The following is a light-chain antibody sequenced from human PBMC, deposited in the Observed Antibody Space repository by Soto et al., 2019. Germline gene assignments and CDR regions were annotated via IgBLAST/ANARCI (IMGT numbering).Light chain of an antibody. CDR3: QQYGSSPLT. V-gene: IGKV3-20*01. CDR2: GAS. CDR1: QSVSSSY. Sequence: EIVLTQSRGTLSLSPGERVTLSCRASQSVSSSYLAWYQQRPGQAPRLLIYGASSRATGIPDRFSGSGSGTDFTLTISRLEPEDFAVYYCQQYGSSPLTFGGGTKVDIK. J-gene: IGKJ4*01.